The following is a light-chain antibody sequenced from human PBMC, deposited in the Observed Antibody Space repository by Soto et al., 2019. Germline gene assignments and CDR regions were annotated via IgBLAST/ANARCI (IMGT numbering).Light chain of an antibody. CDR1: QSVRSN. J-gene: IGKJ4*01. CDR2: GAS. Sequence: EIVLTQSPATLSVPPGERATLSCRASQSVRSNLAWYQQKPGQGPRLLIFGASTRATNIPARFSGSGSGTEFTLTISSLQSEDFAVYYCQQYINWPPLTFGGGTKVDIK. V-gene: IGKV3-15*01. CDR3: QQYINWPPLT.